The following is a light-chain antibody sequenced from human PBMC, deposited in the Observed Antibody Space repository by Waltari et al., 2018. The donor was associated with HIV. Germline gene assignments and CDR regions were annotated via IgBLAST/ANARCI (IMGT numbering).Light chain of an antibody. CDR2: AAS. CDR3: LQHNSYPRT. Sequence: DIQMTQSPSSLSASVGDEITITCRGSQDIRNDLGWYQHTAGKPPKRQIYAASTLQPGVPSRFSARGFGTEFTLTISGLQPGDVATYYCLQHNSYPRTFGRGTKVEI. CDR1: QDIRND. V-gene: IGKV1-17*01. J-gene: IGKJ1*01.